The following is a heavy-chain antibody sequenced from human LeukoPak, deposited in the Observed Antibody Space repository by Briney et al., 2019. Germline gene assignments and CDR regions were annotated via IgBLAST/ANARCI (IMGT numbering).Heavy chain of an antibody. J-gene: IGHJ1*01. CDR2: MNPNSGNT. V-gene: IGHV1-8*02. CDR1: GGTFSGYA. CDR3: VKNGQQLRYFQH. D-gene: IGHD6-13*01. Sequence: ASVKVSCKASGGTFSGYAISWVRQAPGQGLEWMGWMNPNSGNTGYAQKFQGRVNMTRNISISTAYMQLSGLRSEDTAVYYCVKNGQQLRYFQHWGQGTLVTVSS.